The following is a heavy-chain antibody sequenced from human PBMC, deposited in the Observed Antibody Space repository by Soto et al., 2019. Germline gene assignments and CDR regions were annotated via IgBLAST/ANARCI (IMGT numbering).Heavy chain of an antibody. D-gene: IGHD3-22*01. CDR1: GGYISSGGNY. J-gene: IGHJ5*02. V-gene: IGHV4-31*03. CDR3: ARDEYYESHNWFDT. CDR2: IYYTGHT. Sequence: SETLSLTCSVSGGYISSGGNYCTWIRQLPGKGLEWIGFIYYTGHTKYNAALKSRVTMSVDTSNNPFSLRLRSVTAADTAVYYCARDEYYESHNWFDTWGQGTLVTVYS.